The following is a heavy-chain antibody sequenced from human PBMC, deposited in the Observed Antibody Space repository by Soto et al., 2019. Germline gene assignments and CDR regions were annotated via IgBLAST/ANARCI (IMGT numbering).Heavy chain of an antibody. J-gene: IGHJ4*02. Sequence: LLLCREAPGKGLEWVAGITSRGTDIAYADSVKGRFIISRDNAMNVLHLHMNRLRPEDTAVYYCAKTMASTRVGVFPDHWGQR. V-gene: IGHV3-9*01. CDR3: AKTMASTRVGVFPDH. D-gene: IGHD3-10*01. CDR2: ITSRGTDI.